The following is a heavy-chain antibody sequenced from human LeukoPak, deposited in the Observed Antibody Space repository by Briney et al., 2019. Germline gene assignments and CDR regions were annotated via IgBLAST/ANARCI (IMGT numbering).Heavy chain of an antibody. J-gene: IGHJ5*02. CDR3: AKDRGYSYGYANWFDP. Sequence: GGSLRLSCAASGFTFSNYAMNWVRQAPGKGLEWVSAISGSGGSTNYADSVKGRFTISRDNSKNTLYLQMNSLRVEDTAVYYCAKDRGYSYGYANWFDPWGQGTLVTVSS. CDR2: ISGSGGST. D-gene: IGHD5-18*01. CDR1: GFTFSNYA. V-gene: IGHV3-23*01.